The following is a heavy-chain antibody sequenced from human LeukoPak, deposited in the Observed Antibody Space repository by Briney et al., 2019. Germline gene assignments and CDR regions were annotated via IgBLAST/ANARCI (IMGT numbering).Heavy chain of an antibody. J-gene: IGHJ6*02. CDR2: IYYSGST. Sequence: PSETLSLTCSVSGGSISSYYWSWIRQPPGKGLEWIGYIYYSGSTNYNASLKSRVTISVDTSKNQFSLKLSSVTAADTAVYYCAGRVVIIPDVWGQGTTVTVSS. CDR1: GGSISSYY. D-gene: IGHD3-3*01. V-gene: IGHV4-59*01. CDR3: AGRVVIIPDV.